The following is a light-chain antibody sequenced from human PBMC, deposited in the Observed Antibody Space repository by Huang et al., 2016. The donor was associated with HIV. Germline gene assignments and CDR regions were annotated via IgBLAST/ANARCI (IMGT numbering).Light chain of an antibody. Sequence: DIEMTQSPSSLSASVGDRVTITCQASQDLRNYLNWYQQKPVKAPEVLIYHASNLQTGVPSRFSGNGSGTDFTFTISSLQPEDIATYYCQQYDDLYSFGQGTKLEIK. J-gene: IGKJ2*03. CDR3: QQYDDLYS. V-gene: IGKV1-33*01. CDR1: QDLRNY. CDR2: HAS.